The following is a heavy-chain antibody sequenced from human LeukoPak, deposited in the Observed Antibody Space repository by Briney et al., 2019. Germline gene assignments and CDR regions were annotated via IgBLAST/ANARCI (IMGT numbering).Heavy chain of an antibody. CDR3: VRTVDTAMASDY. CDR2: IDPSDSYT. CDR1: GYSFTSYW. Sequence: PGESLKISCKGSGYSFTSYWIGWVRQMPGKGLEWMGRIDPSDSYTNYSPSFQGHVTISADKSISTAYLQWSSLKASDTAMYYCVRTVDTAMASDYWGQGTLVTVSS. V-gene: IGHV5-10-1*01. J-gene: IGHJ4*02. D-gene: IGHD5-18*01.